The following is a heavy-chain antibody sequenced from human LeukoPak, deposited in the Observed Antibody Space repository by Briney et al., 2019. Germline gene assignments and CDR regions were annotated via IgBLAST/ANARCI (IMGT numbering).Heavy chain of an antibody. Sequence: QPGGSLLLSCASSGFTFSTFDMSWVRQAPGKGLQWVSTISGAGGTTLFADSVKGRFSISRDNSNNKVFLQMNSLRVEDTAVYYCAKASDFDSSGFPIDVFDFWGQGLLVSVAS. V-gene: IGHV3-23*01. D-gene: IGHD3-22*01. J-gene: IGHJ4*02. CDR3: AKASDFDSSGFPIDVFDF. CDR2: ISGAGGTT. CDR1: GFTFSTFD.